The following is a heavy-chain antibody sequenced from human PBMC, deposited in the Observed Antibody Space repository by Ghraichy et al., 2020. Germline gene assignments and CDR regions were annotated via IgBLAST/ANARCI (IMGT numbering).Heavy chain of an antibody. J-gene: IGHJ4*02. Sequence: LSLTCAASGFTFSGYGMHWVRQAPGKGLEWVAVIWYDGSNKYYADSVKGRFTISRDNSKNTLYLQMNSLRVEDTAVYYCARDRGSSGYYPDYWGQGTLVTVSS. CDR1: GFTFSGYG. D-gene: IGHD3-22*01. CDR3: ARDRGSSGYYPDY. V-gene: IGHV3-33*01. CDR2: IWYDGSNK.